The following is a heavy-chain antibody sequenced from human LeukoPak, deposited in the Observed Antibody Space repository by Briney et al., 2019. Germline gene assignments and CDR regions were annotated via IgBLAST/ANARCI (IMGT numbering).Heavy chain of an antibody. V-gene: IGHV1-69*13. CDR3: ASREGLRWNYWYLDL. Sequence: SVKVSCKASGGTFSNYAISWVRQAPGQGLECMGGIIPMFGTANYAQKFQGRVTITADESTSTTYMELRSLTSEDTAVYYCASREGLRWNYWYLDLWAVAPWSLCRQ. J-gene: IGHJ2*01. D-gene: IGHD4-23*01. CDR2: IIPMFGTA. CDR1: GGTFSNYA.